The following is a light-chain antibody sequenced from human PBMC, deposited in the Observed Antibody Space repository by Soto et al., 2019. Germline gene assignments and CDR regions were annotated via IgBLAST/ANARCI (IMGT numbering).Light chain of an antibody. Sequence: EIVLTQSPGTLSLSPGERATLSCRASQSVRSSYLAWYQQKPAQAPRLLIFGASSRATGIPDRFSGNGSGTDFTLTISTLEPEDFAVYYCQQYGSSPGTFGQGTKLEIK. CDR1: QSVRSSY. CDR2: GAS. CDR3: QQYGSSPGT. J-gene: IGKJ2*01. V-gene: IGKV3-20*01.